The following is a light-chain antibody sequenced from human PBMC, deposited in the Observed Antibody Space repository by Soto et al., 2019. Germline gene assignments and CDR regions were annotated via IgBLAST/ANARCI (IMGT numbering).Light chain of an antibody. J-gene: IGKJ2*01. CDR3: QQYNSYLT. CDR2: DAS. V-gene: IGKV1-5*01. Sequence: GDRVTITCRASQSISSWLAWYQQKPGKAPKLLIYDASSLESGVPSRFSGSGSGTEFTLTISSLQPDDFATCYCQQYNSYLTFGQGTKLEIK. CDR1: QSISSW.